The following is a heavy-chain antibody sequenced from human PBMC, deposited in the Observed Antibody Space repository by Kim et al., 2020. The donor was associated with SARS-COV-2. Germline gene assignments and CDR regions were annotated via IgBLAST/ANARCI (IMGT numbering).Heavy chain of an antibody. CDR2: INPSGGST. D-gene: IGHD6-25*01. J-gene: IGHJ6*02. Sequence: ASVKVSCKASGYTFTSYFMHWVRQAPGQGLEWMGIINPSGGSTSYAQKFQGRVTMTGDTSTSTVSMELSSLRSEDTAVYYCARDRPRRQREEDGMDVWGQGTTVTVSS. CDR1: GYTFTSYF. CDR3: ARDRPRRQREEDGMDV. V-gene: IGHV1-46*01.